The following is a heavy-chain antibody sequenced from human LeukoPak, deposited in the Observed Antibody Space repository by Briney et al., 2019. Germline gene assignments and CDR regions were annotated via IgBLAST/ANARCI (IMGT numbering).Heavy chain of an antibody. CDR1: GFTFSDYY. CDR2: ISSSSSYT. D-gene: IGHD2-2*01. V-gene: IGHV3-11*06. CDR3: ARELVVPAAMDYYYYGMDV. J-gene: IGHJ6*02. Sequence: GGSLRLSCAASGFTFSDYYMSWIRQAPGKGLEWVSYISSSSSYTNYADSVKGRFTISRDNAKNSLYLQMNSLRAEDTAVYYCARELVVPAAMDYYYYGMDVWGQGTTVTVSS.